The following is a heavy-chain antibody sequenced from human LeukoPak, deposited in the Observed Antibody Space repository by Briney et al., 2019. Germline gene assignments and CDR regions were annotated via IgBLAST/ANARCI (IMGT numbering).Heavy chain of an antibody. D-gene: IGHD4/OR15-4a*01. V-gene: IGHV5-51*01. CDR3: ARHIGLTTRYLDY. J-gene: IGHJ4*02. CDR1: GYSFTSYW. Sequence: GESLKISCKGSGYSFTSYWIGWVRQMPGKGLEWMGMIYPDDSDTRYSPSFQGHVTISADKSITTAYLQSSSLKASDTAMYYCARHIGLTTRYLDYWGQGTLVTVSS. CDR2: IYPDDSDT.